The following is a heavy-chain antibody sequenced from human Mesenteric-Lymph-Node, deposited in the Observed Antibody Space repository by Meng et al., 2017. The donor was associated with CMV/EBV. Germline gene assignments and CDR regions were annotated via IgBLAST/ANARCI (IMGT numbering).Heavy chain of an antibody. CDR1: VGSINRGISF. J-gene: IGHJ4*02. CDR3: ARGTNYFDS. Sequence: LSFTFSVGSINRGISFFSWIPQHPLKCLAWIGYIYSTGSSFYNPSLQSRVSMSVDTSTLQFSLKLLSVTAADPSVYYCARGTNYFDSWGQGTLVTVSS. D-gene: IGHD1/OR15-1a*01. V-gene: IGHV4-31*03. CDR2: IYSTGSS.